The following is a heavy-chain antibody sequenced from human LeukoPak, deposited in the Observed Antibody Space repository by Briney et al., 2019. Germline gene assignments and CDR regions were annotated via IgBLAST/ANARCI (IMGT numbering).Heavy chain of an antibody. V-gene: IGHV3-11*04. Sequence: GGSLRLSCAASGFSFSDYYMSWIRQAPGKGLEWVSYICSSGITIYYAASVRGGFTTSRDTAKNSLYLQMNSLRAEDTAVYYCARGFVSLRMDFWGQGPGIIVSS. J-gene: IGHJ6*02. D-gene: IGHD6-6*01. CDR3: ARGFVSLRMDF. CDR1: GFSFSDYY. CDR2: ICSSGITI.